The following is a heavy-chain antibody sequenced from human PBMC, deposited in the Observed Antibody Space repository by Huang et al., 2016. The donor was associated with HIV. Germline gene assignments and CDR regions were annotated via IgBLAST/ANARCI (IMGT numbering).Heavy chain of an antibody. V-gene: IGHV1-24*01. CDR1: EYTRTELS. J-gene: IGHJ4*02. Sequence: QVQLVQSRAEVKKPGASVKVSCKVSEYTRTELSIHWVRQPPGKGREWVGGFEHEMGETIYAQKFQGRVTMTEDTSTETAFMELSGLRPEDTAVYYWATGFDVFFDFWGQGTLVTVSS. D-gene: IGHD3-9*01. CDR3: ATGFDVFFDF. CDR2: FEHEMGET.